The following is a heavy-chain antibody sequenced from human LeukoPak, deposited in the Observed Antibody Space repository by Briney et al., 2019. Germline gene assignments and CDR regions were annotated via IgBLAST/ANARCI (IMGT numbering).Heavy chain of an antibody. V-gene: IGHV3-23*01. J-gene: IGHJ4*02. CDR1: GFTFSSYA. CDR3: AKEGDTSVGNYFDY. Sequence: GGSLRLSCAASGFTFSSYAMNWVRQAPGKGLEWVSAISGSVVTAYYADSVQGRFTISRDNSKNTLYLQMNSLRAEDTAVYYCAKEGDTSVGNYFDYWGQGTLVTVS. CDR2: ISGSVVTA. D-gene: IGHD2-21*02.